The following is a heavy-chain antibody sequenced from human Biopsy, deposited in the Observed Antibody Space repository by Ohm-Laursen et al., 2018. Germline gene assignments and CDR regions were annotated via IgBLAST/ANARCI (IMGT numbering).Heavy chain of an antibody. D-gene: IGHD1-1*01. CDR3: ARLYRLDDYWNDDPPDASDV. J-gene: IGHJ3*01. CDR1: GGSITDDY. V-gene: IGHV4-59*01. Sequence: TLSLTCTVSGGSITDDYWSWIRQSPGKGLEWIGFISKGGDTTYNPSLRGRVAISVDTSKNQFSLKLSSVTAADTAIFFCARLYRLDDYWNDDPPDASDVWGQGTRVTVSS. CDR2: ISKGGDT.